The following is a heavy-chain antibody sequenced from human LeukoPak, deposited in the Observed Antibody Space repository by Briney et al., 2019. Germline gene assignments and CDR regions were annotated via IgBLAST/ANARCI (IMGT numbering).Heavy chain of an antibody. CDR3: ARDQVSHIIPLYMDV. CDR1: GYSFTTYG. CDR2: ISPYNGKA. Sequence: ASVKVSCKASGYSFTTYGISWVRQAPGQGLEWMGWISPYNGKAEYAQKFQGRVTMTTDTITSTVNMDLRSLSSDDTAVYYCARDQVSHIIPLYMDVWGKGTTVTVSS. J-gene: IGHJ6*03. D-gene: IGHD5/OR15-5a*01. V-gene: IGHV1-18*01.